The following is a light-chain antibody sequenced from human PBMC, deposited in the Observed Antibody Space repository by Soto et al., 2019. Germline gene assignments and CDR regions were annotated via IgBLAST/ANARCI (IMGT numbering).Light chain of an antibody. CDR1: SSDVGGYNY. J-gene: IGLJ3*02. V-gene: IGLV2-14*01. CDR3: KSYTSSNTWV. Sequence: QSALTQPASVSGSPGQSITISCTGTSSDVGGYNYVSWYQQHPGKAPKLMIYDVSHRPSGVSNRFSGSKSGNTASLTISGLQAEDEADYYCKSYTSSNTWVFGGGTKLTVL. CDR2: DVS.